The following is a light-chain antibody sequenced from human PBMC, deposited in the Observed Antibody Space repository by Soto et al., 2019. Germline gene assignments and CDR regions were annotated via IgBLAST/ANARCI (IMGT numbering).Light chain of an antibody. CDR2: ESS. J-gene: IGLJ2*01. Sequence: QSALTQPPSASGSPGQSVTISCTGSSSDVGGYNYLSWYQQHPGKAPKLMIYESSKRPSGVPDRLSGSRSGNTASLTVSGLQADDEDDYYCSSYGGSNTVVFGGGTKLTVL. CDR3: SSYGGSNTVV. CDR1: SSDVGGYNY. V-gene: IGLV2-8*01.